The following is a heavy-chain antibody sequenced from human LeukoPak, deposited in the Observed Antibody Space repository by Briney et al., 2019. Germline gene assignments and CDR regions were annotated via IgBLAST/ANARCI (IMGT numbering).Heavy chain of an antibody. CDR3: ASFYGSGSYYHPLEY. V-gene: IGHV3-7*01. Sequence: GGSLRLSCAASGFTFSSYWMSWVRQAPGKGLEWVANIKQDGSEKYYVDSVKGRFTISRDNAKNSLYLQMNSLRAEDTAVYYCASFYGSGSYYHPLEYWGQGTLVTVSS. CDR2: IKQDGSEK. CDR1: GFTFSSYW. J-gene: IGHJ4*02. D-gene: IGHD3-10*01.